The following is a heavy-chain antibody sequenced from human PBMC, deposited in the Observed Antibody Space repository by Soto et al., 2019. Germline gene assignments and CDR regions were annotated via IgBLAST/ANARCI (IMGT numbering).Heavy chain of an antibody. CDR1: GFTFSNYN. CDR3: AGGRRSSGLVPHIGY. CDR2: ISPRSSFI. Sequence: GGSLRLSCAASGFTFSNYNMNWVRQAPGKGLEWVSSISPRSSFIYYADSVKGRFTISRDSAKKSMYLQMNSLRAEDTAVYYCAGGRRSSGLVPHIGYWGQGTLVTVSS. D-gene: IGHD6-19*01. J-gene: IGHJ4*02. V-gene: IGHV3-21*01.